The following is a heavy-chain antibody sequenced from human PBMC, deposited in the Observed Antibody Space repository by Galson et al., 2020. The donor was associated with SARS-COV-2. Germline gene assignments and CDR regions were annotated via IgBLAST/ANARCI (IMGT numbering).Heavy chain of an antibody. CDR2: ISSRGAYI. Sequence: GGSLRLSCIASGFTFNTYRMNWVRQSPEKGLEWVSSISSRGAYIYYADSVKGRFTISRDNAKNSLYLQMDRLRVEDTAVYYCARDPYCDSNTCLSDYWGQGTQVTVSS. CDR3: ARDPYCDSNTCLSDY. J-gene: IGHJ4*02. V-gene: IGHV3-21*01. CDR1: GFTFNTYR. D-gene: IGHD2-2*01.